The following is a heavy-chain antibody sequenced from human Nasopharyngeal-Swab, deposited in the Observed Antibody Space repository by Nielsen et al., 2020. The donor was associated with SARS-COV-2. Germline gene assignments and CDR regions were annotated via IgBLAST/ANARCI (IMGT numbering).Heavy chain of an antibody. CDR3: ARDPQRDYCGGDCSYFDY. CDR2: ISSSSSYI. J-gene: IGHJ4*02. Sequence: GESLKISCAASGFTFSSYSMNWVRQAPGKGLEWVSSISSSSSYIYYADSVKGRFTISRDNAKNSLYLQMNSLRAEDTAVYYCARDPQRDYCGGDCSYFDYWSQGTLVTVSS. CDR1: GFTFSSYS. V-gene: IGHV3-21*01. D-gene: IGHD2-21*02.